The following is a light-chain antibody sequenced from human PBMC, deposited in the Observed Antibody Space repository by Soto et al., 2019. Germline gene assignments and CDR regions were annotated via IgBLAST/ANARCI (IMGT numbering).Light chain of an antibody. J-gene: IGLJ1*01. CDR2: EVN. V-gene: IGLV2-8*01. CDR3: SSYAGINNLGV. Sequence: QSVLTQPPSASGSPGQSVTISCTGTSSDVGGYKYVSWYQQHPGKAPKLMIFEVNKRPSGVPDRFSGSKSDNTASLTVSGRQAEDVADYYCSSYAGINNLGVFGTGTKVTVL. CDR1: SSDVGGYKY.